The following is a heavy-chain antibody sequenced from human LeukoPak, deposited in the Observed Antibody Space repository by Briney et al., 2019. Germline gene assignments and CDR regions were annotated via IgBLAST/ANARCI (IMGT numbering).Heavy chain of an antibody. D-gene: IGHD3-10*01. CDR2: IHYSGST. CDR3: ARDLVRGVINWLDP. CDR1: GGSISSYY. J-gene: IGHJ5*02. V-gene: IGHV4-59*01. Sequence: SETLSLTCTVSGGSISSYYWSWIRQAPGKGLEWIAYIHYSGSTNYNPSLKSRVTISIDTSKNQFSLKLSSVTAADTAVYYCARDLVRGVINWLDPWGQGTLVTVSS.